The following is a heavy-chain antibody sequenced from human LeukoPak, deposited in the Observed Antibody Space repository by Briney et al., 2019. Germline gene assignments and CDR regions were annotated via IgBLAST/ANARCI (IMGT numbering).Heavy chain of an antibody. CDR1: GFTFSSYA. CDR2: ISGSGGST. V-gene: IGHV3-23*01. J-gene: IGHJ4*02. D-gene: IGHD3-22*01. Sequence: PGGSLRLSCAASGFTFSSYAMSWVRQAPGKGLEWVSAISGSGGSTYYADSVKGRFTISRDNSKNTLYLQMNSLRAEDTAVYYCAKGMSYYDSSGYYYQDYWGQGTLVTVSS. CDR3: AKGMSYYDSSGYYYQDY.